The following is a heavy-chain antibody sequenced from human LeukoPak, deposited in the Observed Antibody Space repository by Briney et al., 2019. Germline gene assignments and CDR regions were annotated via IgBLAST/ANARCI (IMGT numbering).Heavy chain of an antibody. D-gene: IGHD2-2*01. CDR3: ARDSCSSTSCPFFGY. Sequence: PSQTLSLTCTVSGGSISSGSYYWSWIRQPAGKGLEWIGRIYTSGSTNYNPSLKSRVTISVDTSKNQFSLKLSSVTAADTAVYYCARDSCSSTSCPFFGYWGQGTLVTVSS. CDR2: IYTSGST. J-gene: IGHJ4*02. CDR1: GGSISSGSYY. V-gene: IGHV4-61*02.